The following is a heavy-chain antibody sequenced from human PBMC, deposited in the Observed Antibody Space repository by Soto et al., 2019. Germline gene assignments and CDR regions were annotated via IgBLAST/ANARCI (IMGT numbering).Heavy chain of an antibody. V-gene: IGHV3-33*01. CDR3: ARDGDTAMGTFDY. D-gene: IGHD5-18*01. J-gene: IGHJ4*02. Sequence: GGSLRLSCAASGFTFSSYGMHWVRQAPGKGLEWVAVIWYDGSNKYYADSVKGRFTISRDNSKNTLYLQMNSLRVEDTAVYYCARDGDTAMGTFDYWGQGTLVTVSS. CDR2: IWYDGSNK. CDR1: GFTFSSYG.